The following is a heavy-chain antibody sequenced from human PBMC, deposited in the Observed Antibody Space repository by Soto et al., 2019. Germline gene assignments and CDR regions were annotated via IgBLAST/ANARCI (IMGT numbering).Heavy chain of an antibody. Sequence: QLQLLESGPGLVKPSETLSLTCSVSGGSISTDSYNWDWIRQSPGKGLEWIGTIYYDGTPSYNPSLKSQVTISVDTSRNHFSLKVKSVTAADTAMYYCARFFGNAFDVWGQGTMVKVSS. CDR2: IYYDGTP. CDR1: GGSISTDSYN. CDR3: ARFFGNAFDV. V-gene: IGHV4-39*02. D-gene: IGHD3-3*01. J-gene: IGHJ3*01.